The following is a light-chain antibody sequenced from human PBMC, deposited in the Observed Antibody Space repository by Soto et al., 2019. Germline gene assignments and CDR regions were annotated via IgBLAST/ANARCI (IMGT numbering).Light chain of an antibody. V-gene: IGKV1-5*01. Sequence: DIQMTQSPSTLSASVGDRVTITCRASQSINSWLAWYQQKPGKAPKLLIYDASSLESGVPSRFSGSGSGTEFTLTISSLQPDDFATYYCQHYNRYQGAFGQGTKVDIK. CDR3: QHYNRYQGA. CDR1: QSINSW. J-gene: IGKJ1*01. CDR2: DAS.